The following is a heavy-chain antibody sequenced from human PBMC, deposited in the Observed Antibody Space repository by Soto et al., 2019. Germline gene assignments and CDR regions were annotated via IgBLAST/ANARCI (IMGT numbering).Heavy chain of an antibody. V-gene: IGHV3-33*01. D-gene: IGHD1-26*01. CDR3: ARDRRVGMGPDN. J-gene: IGHJ4*02. CDR2: IWSDGSNK. Sequence: QVQLVESAGGVVQPGRSLRLSCAASGFTFSIYGMHWVRQAPGKGLEWVAVIWSDGSNKYYADSVKGRFTDSRDNSNNTLYLQLSSLRAEDTAVYYCARDRRVGMGPDNWGQGTLLTVSS. CDR1: GFTFSIYG.